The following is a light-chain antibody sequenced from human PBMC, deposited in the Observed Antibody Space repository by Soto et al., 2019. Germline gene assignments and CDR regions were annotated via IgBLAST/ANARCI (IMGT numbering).Light chain of an antibody. CDR3: ISYTGSSTSYL. CDR2: GVS. CDR1: RSDIGSYNY. Sequence: QSALTQPASVSGSPGQSITISCSGTRSDIGSYNYVAWYQQFPGKTPKILIYGVSNRPSGVSSRFSGSKSGNTASLTISGLQAEEEADYYCISYTGSSTSYLFGSGTKLTVL. V-gene: IGLV2-14*01. J-gene: IGLJ1*01.